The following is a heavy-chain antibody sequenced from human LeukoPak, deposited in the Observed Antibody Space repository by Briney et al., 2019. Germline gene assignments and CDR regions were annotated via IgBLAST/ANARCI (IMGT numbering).Heavy chain of an antibody. CDR1: GFTFSSFG. J-gene: IGHJ4*02. CDR2: ISYDGSNK. D-gene: IGHD3-10*01. V-gene: IGHV3-30*03. CDR3: ARGDYYGSGSYFSPLGY. Sequence: PGGSLRLSCAASGFTFSSFGMHWVRQAPGKGLEWVAVISYDGSNKYYADSVKGRFTISRDNAKNSLYLQMNSLRAEDTALYYCARGDYYGSGSYFSPLGYWGQGTLVTVSS.